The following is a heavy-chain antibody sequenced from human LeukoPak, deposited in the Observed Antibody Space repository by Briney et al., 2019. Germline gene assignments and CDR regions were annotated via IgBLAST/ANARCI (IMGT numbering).Heavy chain of an antibody. J-gene: IGHJ3*02. D-gene: IGHD6-19*01. V-gene: IGHV3-21*01. Sequence: GGSLRLSCAASGFTFSSYSMNWVRQAPGKGLEWVSSISSSSSYTYYADSVKGRFTISRDNAKNSLYLQMNSLRAEDTAVYYCARDSEGIIAVAGKDAFDIWGQGTTVTVSS. CDR1: GFTFSSYS. CDR2: ISSSSSYT. CDR3: ARDSEGIIAVAGKDAFDI.